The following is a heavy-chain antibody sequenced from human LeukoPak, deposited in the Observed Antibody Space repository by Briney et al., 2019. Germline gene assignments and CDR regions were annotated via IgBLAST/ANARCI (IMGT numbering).Heavy chain of an antibody. J-gene: IGHJ4*02. D-gene: IGHD3-22*01. CDR2: INPNSGGT. V-gene: IGHV1-2*02. Sequence: ASVKVSCKASGYTFTGYYMHWVRQPPGQGLEWMGWINPNSGGTNYAQKFQGRVTMTRDTSISTAYMELSRLRSDDTAVYCCASPSCYYDSSGALDCWGQGTLVTVSS. CDR3: ASPSCYYDSSGALDC. CDR1: GYTFTGYY.